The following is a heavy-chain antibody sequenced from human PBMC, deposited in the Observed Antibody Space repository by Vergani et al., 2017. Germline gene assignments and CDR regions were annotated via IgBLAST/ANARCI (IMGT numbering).Heavy chain of an antibody. D-gene: IGHD3-10*01. J-gene: IGHJ5*02. CDR2: IYYSGST. CDR1: GGSISSGDYY. V-gene: IGHV4-30-4*01. Sequence: QVQLQESGPGLVKPSQTLSLTCTVSGGSISSGDYYWSWIPQPPGKGLEWIGYIYYSGSTYYNPSLKSRVTISVDTSKNQFSLKLSSVTAADTAVYYCARGDGITMVRGGIDPWGQGTLVTVSS. CDR3: ARGDGITMVRGGIDP.